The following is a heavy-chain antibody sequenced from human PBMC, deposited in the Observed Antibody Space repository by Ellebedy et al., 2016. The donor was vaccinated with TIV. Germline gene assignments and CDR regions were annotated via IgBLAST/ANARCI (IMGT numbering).Heavy chain of an antibody. Sequence: PSETLSLTCTVSGGSISSYYWNWIWQPPGKGLEWIGYIYNTGSTNYNPSLKSRVTISVDTSKNQFSLKLYSVTAADTAMYYCAREPAYKVTTGTTGWYFDLWGRGTSVTVSS. D-gene: IGHD1-1*01. V-gene: IGHV4-59*01. CDR3: AREPAYKVTTGTTGWYFDL. CDR2: IYNTGST. CDR1: GGSISSYY. J-gene: IGHJ2*01.